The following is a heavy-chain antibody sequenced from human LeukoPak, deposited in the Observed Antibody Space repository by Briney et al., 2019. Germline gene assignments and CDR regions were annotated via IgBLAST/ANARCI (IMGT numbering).Heavy chain of an antibody. CDR1: GGSISGYY. D-gene: IGHD4-23*01. Sequence: SETLSLTCTVSGGSISGYYWSWIRQPPGKGPEWIGYIYYSGSGSTNYNPSLKSRVTISVDTSKNQFSLKLSSVTAADTAVYYCARRGGHGGSFDYWGQGTLVTVSS. V-gene: IGHV4-59*08. CDR2: IYYSGSGST. CDR3: ARRGGHGGSFDY. J-gene: IGHJ4*02.